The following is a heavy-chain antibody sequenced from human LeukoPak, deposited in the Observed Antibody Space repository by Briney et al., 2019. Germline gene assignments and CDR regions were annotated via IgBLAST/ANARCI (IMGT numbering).Heavy chain of an antibody. CDR2: IIPIFGTA. CDR3: AREETGYSSGWYVY. J-gene: IGHJ4*02. D-gene: IGHD6-19*01. CDR1: GGTFSSYA. V-gene: IGHV1-69*01. Sequence: SVKVSCKASGGTFSSYAISWVRQAPGQGLEWMGGIIPIFGTANYAQKFQGRVTITADESTSTAYMELSSLRSEDTAVYYCAREETGYSSGWYVYWGQGTLVTVSS.